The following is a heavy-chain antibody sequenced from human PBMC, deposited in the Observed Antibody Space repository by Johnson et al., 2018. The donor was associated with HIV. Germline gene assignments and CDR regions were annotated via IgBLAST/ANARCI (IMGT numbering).Heavy chain of an antibody. CDR1: GFTFSTYG. D-gene: IGHD6-6*01. Sequence: QVQLVESGGGVVQPGRSLRLSCAASGFTFSTYGMHWVRQAPGKGLEWVAVMWYDGSNKYYADSVKGRFTISRDNSKNTLYLQMNSLRAEDTAVYYCAKYDNISAPPTEAFDIWGQGTMVTVSS. CDR3: AKYDNISAPPTEAFDI. J-gene: IGHJ3*02. V-gene: IGHV3-33*06. CDR2: MWYDGSNK.